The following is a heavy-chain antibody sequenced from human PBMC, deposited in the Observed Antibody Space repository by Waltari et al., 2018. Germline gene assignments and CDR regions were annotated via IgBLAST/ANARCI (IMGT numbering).Heavy chain of an antibody. CDR3: SRRLDA. CDR2: IKEDESEK. V-gene: IGHV3-7*01. J-gene: IGHJ6*02. CDR1: GFTFSSSW. Sequence: EVQLVESGGGLVQPGGSLRLSCAASGFTFSSSWMAWVRQAPGRGLVWLANIKEDESEKYDVDSVKGRFIISRDNAKNSLYLQMTSLRVEDTAVYYCSRRLDAWGQGTTVTVSS.